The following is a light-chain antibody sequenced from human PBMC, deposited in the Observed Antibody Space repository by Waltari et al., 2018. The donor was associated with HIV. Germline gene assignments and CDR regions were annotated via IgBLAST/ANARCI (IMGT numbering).Light chain of an antibody. J-gene: IGLJ2*01. CDR2: GNN. Sequence: QSVLTQPPAVSAAPRQMPTISRSGNSSNIGNNPVSWYQQLPRTAPKLLIYGNNKRPSGIPDRFSGSKSGTSAALGITGLQTADEADYYCGTWDSSLSVVVFGGGTKLTVL. CDR1: SSNIGNNP. V-gene: IGLV1-51*01. CDR3: GTWDSSLSVVV.